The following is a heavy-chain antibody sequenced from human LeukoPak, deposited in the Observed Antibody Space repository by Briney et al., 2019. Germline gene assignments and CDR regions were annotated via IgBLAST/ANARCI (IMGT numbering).Heavy chain of an antibody. D-gene: IGHD4-17*01. CDR1: GFIFSSYW. CDR2: IKSDGSST. CDR3: ARDQTYGDYWYFDL. Sequence: TGGSLRLSCAASGFIFSSYWMHWVRQVPGKGLVWVSRIKSDGSSTTQADSVKGRFTISRDNAKNTLYLQMNSLRAEDTAVYYCARDQTYGDYWYFDLWGRGTLVTVSS. V-gene: IGHV3-74*01. J-gene: IGHJ2*01.